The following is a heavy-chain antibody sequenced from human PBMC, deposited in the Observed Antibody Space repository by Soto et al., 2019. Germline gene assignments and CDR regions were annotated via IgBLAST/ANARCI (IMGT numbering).Heavy chain of an antibody. Sequence: GGSLRLSCAASGFTFSSYAMTCVRQAPGKGLEWVSAISDSGGSTYYADSVKGRFTISRDNSKNTLYLQMSSLTAEDTAVYYCAKEPLLSGWYYFDYWGQGTLVTVSS. J-gene: IGHJ4*02. V-gene: IGHV3-23*01. CDR3: AKEPLLSGWYYFDY. CDR2: ISDSGGST. D-gene: IGHD6-19*01. CDR1: GFTFSSYA.